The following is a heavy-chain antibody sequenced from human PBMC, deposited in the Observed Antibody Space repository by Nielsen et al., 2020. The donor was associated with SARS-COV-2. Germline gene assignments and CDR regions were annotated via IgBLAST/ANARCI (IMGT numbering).Heavy chain of an antibody. V-gene: IGHV1-46*01. CDR2: INPSGGST. Sequence: ASVKVSCKASGYTFTGYYMHWVRQAPGQGLEWMGWINPSGGSTSYAQKFQGRVTMTRDTSTSTVYMELTSLRSEDTAVYYCARDRGDYGDYGHWGQGTLVTVSS. D-gene: IGHD4-17*01. CDR1: GYTFTGYY. CDR3: ARDRGDYGDYGH. J-gene: IGHJ4*02.